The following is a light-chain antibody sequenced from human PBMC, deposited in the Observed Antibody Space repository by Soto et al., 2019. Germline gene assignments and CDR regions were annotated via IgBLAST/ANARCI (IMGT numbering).Light chain of an antibody. Sequence: PPPPPSGAPGQIITISSIWTHSGFGGYNYVSWYQQHPGKAPKLMIYEVSKRPSGVPDRFSGSKSGNTASLTVSGLQAEDEADYYCSSYAASNNLGVFGGGTKVTVL. V-gene: IGLV2-8*01. J-gene: IGLJ2*01. CDR1: HSGFGGYNY. CDR3: SSYAASNNLGV. CDR2: EVS.